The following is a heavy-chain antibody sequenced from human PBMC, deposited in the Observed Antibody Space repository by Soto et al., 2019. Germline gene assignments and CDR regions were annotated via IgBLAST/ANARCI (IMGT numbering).Heavy chain of an antibody. J-gene: IGHJ4*02. CDR3: AKDGSHNFDY. D-gene: IGHD1-26*01. CDR2: MSYDGSNE. V-gene: IGHV3-30*18. Sequence: ESGAGVVQPGRSLRLSCAASGFTFSHYAMHWVRQAPGKGLEWVALMSYDGSNEYYADSVKGRFTISRDNSKNTLYLQMNSLRAEDTAVYYCAKDGSHNFDYWGQGTLVTVSS. CDR1: GFTFSHYA.